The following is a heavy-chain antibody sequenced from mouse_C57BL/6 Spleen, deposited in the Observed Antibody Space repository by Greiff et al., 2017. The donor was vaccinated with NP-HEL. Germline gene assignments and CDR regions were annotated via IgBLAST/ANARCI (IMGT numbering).Heavy chain of an antibody. CDR1: GFNIKDYY. J-gene: IGHJ4*01. V-gene: IGHV14-2*01. CDR3: APSTYGYAMDY. Sequence: VQLQQSGAELVKPGASVKLSCTASGFNIKDYYMHWVKQRTEQGLEWIGRIDPEDGETKYAQKFQGKATITADTSSNTAYLQLSSLTSEDTAVYYCAPSTYGYAMDYWGQGTSVTVSS. D-gene: IGHD5-5*01. CDR2: IDPEDGET.